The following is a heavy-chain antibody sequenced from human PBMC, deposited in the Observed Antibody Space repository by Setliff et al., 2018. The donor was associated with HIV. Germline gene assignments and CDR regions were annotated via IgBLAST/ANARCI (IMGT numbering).Heavy chain of an antibody. J-gene: IGHJ5*02. V-gene: IGHV3-7*01. CDR2: IKKDGSEI. D-gene: IGHD1-26*01. CDR3: ANLWEMGA. CDR1: GFTFSNYA. Sequence: PVGSLRLSCAASGFTFSNYAVHWVRQVPGKGLEWVATIKKDGSEIYYVDSVKGRFTISRDNARTSVYLEMRSLRVEDTAVYLCANLWEMGAWGQGTLVTVSS.